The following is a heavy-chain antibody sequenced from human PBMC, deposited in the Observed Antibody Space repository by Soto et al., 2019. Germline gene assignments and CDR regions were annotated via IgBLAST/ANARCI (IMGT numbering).Heavy chain of an antibody. V-gene: IGHV4-59*12. CDR1: GGSISSYY. D-gene: IGHD4-17*01. Sequence: SETLSLTCTVSGGSISSYYWSWIRQPPGKGLEWIGYIYYSGSTNYNPSLKSRVTISVDTSKNQFSLKLSSVTAADTAVYYCARDGYGDYGRQHAFDIRGQGTMVIVSS. CDR2: IYYSGST. CDR3: ARDGYGDYGRQHAFDI. J-gene: IGHJ3*02.